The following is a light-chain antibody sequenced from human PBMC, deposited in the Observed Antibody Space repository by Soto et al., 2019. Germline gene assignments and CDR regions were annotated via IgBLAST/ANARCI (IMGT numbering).Light chain of an antibody. CDR2: AAS. CDR1: QGISNW. J-gene: IGKJ2*01. V-gene: IGKV1-12*01. CDR3: QQANSFPRT. Sequence: DIQMTQSPSSVSASVGDRVTITCRASQGISNWLAWYQQKPGKAPKLLIYAASSLKSGVPSRFSGSGSGTEFTLTISSLQPEDFATYYCQQANSFPRTFGQGTKLEIK.